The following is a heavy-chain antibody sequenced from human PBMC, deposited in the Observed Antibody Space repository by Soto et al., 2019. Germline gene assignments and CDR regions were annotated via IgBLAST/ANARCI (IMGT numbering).Heavy chain of an antibody. J-gene: IGHJ4*02. CDR3: AARQDYAISTGYYPFDY. Sequence: VSGPTLVNPTQTLTLTCTFSGFSLSTSGVGVAWIRQPPGKALEWLALIYWDDDKRYSPSRKTRLNITKDTSKNQVGRTLTNVDPLDTATSSCAARQDYAISTGYYPFDYWGQGSLVTVSS. CDR1: GFSLSTSGVG. V-gene: IGHV2-5*02. D-gene: IGHD3-9*01. CDR2: IYWDDDK.